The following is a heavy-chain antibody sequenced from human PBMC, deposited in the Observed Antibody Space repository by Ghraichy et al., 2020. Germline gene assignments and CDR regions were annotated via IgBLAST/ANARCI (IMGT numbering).Heavy chain of an antibody. CDR2: ISTSSSYI. J-gene: IGHJ4*02. V-gene: IGHV3-11*06. CDR1: GFTFSDYY. Sequence: GESLNISCAASGFTFSDYYMSWIRQAPGKGLEWVSFISTSSSYIDYVDSVKGRFTISRDNAKNLLYLQMNSLRVEDTAVYYCARDEHDYGDNEIDYWGQGTLVTVSS. CDR3: ARDEHDYGDNEIDY. D-gene: IGHD4/OR15-4a*01.